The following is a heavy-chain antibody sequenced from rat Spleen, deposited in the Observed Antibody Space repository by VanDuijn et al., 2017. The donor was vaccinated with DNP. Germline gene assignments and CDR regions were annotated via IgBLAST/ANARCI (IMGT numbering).Heavy chain of an antibody. CDR1: GFTFSNYD. Sequence: EVQLVESGGGLVQPGRSLKLSCAASGFTFSNYDMAWVRQAPKKGLEWVATIFYDGSRTYYRDSVKGRFTISRDNAKSTLYLQMDSLRSEDTATYYCTTDFERGYWGQGVMVTVSS. CDR3: TTDFERGY. CDR2: IFYDGSRT. V-gene: IGHV5S10*01. J-gene: IGHJ2*01. D-gene: IGHD1-11*01.